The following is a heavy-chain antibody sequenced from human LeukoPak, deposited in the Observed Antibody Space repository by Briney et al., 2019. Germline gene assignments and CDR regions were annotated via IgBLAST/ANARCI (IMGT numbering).Heavy chain of an antibody. D-gene: IGHD6-19*01. CDR2: MNPNSGNT. Sequence: ASVKVSCKASGYTFTSYDINWVRQATGQGLEWMGWMNPNSGNTGYAQKFQGRVTMTEDTSTDTAYMELSSLRSEDTAVYYCATATGVQWLSWFDPWGQGTLVTVSS. V-gene: IGHV1-8*01. J-gene: IGHJ5*02. CDR1: GYTFTSYD. CDR3: ATATGVQWLSWFDP.